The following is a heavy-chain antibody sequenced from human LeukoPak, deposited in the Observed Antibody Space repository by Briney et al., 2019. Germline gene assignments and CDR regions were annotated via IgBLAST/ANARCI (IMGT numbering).Heavy chain of an antibody. CDR2: ISGSGGST. J-gene: IGHJ4*02. Sequence: PGGSLRLSCAASGFTFSSYAMSWVRQAPGKGLEWVSAISGSGGSTYYADSVKGRFTISRDNSKNTLYLQMNSLRAEDTAVYYCAKARDGYYYDSSGYYYEFDYWGQGTLVTVSS. D-gene: IGHD3-22*01. V-gene: IGHV3-23*01. CDR3: AKARDGYYYDSSGYYYEFDY. CDR1: GFTFSSYA.